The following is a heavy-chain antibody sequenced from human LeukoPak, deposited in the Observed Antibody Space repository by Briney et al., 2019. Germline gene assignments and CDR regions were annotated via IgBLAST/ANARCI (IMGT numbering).Heavy chain of an antibody. CDR3: ARGGYSSSWYTLGY. Sequence: PGGSLRLSCAASGVTFSSYGMHWVRQAPGKGLEWVAVIWYDGSNKYYADSVKGRFTISRDNSKNTLYLQMNSLRAEDTAVYYCARGGYSSSWYTLGYWGQGTLVTVSS. V-gene: IGHV3-33*01. CDR1: GVTFSSYG. D-gene: IGHD6-13*01. CDR2: IWYDGSNK. J-gene: IGHJ4*02.